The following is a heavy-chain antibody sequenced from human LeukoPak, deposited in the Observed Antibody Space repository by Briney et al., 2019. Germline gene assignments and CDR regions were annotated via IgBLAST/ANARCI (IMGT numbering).Heavy chain of an antibody. CDR2: ISGSGGST. Sequence: GGSLRLSCAASGFTFSCYAMSWVRQAPGKGLEWVSAISGSGGSTYYTDSVKGRFTISRDNSKNTLYLQMNSLRAEDTAVYYCAVFGTHYYGSGSYYTTVDYWGQGTLVTVSS. V-gene: IGHV3-23*01. CDR3: AVFGTHYYGSGSYYTTVDY. CDR1: GFTFSCYA. D-gene: IGHD3-10*01. J-gene: IGHJ4*02.